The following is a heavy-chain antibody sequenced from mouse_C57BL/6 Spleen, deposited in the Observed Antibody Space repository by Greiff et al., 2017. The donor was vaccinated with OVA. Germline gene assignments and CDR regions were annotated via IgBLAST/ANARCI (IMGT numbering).Heavy chain of an antibody. Sequence: EVKLVESGGGLVKPGGSLKLSCAASGFTFSDYGMHWVRQAPEKGLEWVAYISSGSSTIYYADTVKGRFTISRDNAKNTLFLQMTSLRSEDTAMYYCARPLYYGNYEGFAYWGQGTLVTVSA. CDR3: ARPLYYGNYEGFAY. CDR1: GFTFSDYG. D-gene: IGHD2-1*01. V-gene: IGHV5-17*01. J-gene: IGHJ3*01. CDR2: ISSGSSTI.